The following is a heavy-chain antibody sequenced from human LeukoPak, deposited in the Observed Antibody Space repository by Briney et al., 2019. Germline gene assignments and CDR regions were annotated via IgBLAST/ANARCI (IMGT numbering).Heavy chain of an antibody. J-gene: IGHJ4*02. CDR2: IYPGNSDT. CDR1: GYSFTSYW. Sequence: GESLKISCKGSGYSFTSYWIGWVRQMPGKGLEWMGIIYPGNSDTRYSPSFQGQVTISADKSISTAYLQWNSLKASDTAMYYCARFVGACSGGSCYSDSWGQGTLVTVSS. D-gene: IGHD2-15*01. V-gene: IGHV5-51*01. CDR3: ARFVGACSGGSCYSDS.